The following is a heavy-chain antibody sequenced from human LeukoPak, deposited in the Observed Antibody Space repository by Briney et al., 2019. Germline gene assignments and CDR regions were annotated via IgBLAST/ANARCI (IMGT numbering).Heavy chain of an antibody. CDR2: INPSGGST. V-gene: IGHV1-46*01. Sequence: GASVKVSCKASGYTFTSYYMHWVRQAPGQGLEWMGIINPSGGSTSYAQKFQGRVTMTRDTSISTAYMELSRLRSDDTAVYYCASSWGNFRWFDPWGQGTLVTVSS. CDR1: GYTFTSYY. J-gene: IGHJ5*02. CDR3: ASSWGNFRWFDP. D-gene: IGHD3-16*01.